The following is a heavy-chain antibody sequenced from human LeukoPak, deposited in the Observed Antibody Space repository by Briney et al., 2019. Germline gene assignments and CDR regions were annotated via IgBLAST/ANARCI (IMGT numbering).Heavy chain of an antibody. D-gene: IGHD4-17*01. Sequence: GSSVKVSCKASGGTFSSYAISWVRQAPGQGLEWMGRIIPIFGTANYAQKFQGRVTITADESTSTAYMELSSLRSEDTAVYYCARGSALLDYGDYHIDYWGQGTLVTVSS. CDR3: ARGSALLDYGDYHIDY. CDR1: GGTFSSYA. V-gene: IGHV1-69*15. J-gene: IGHJ4*02. CDR2: IIPIFGTA.